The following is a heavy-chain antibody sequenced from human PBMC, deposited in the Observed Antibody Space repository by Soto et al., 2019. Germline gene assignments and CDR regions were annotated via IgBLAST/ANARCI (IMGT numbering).Heavy chain of an antibody. CDR2: IYPGDSDT. D-gene: IGHD6-19*01. CDR3: ARQDGSALYYFDY. J-gene: IGHJ4*02. CDR1: GYTFTSYW. V-gene: IGHV5-51*01. Sequence: GESLKISCKGSGYTFTSYWIAWVRQMPGKGLEWMGIIYPGDSDTRYSPSFQGQVSISADKSISTAYLQWSSLKASDTAMYYCARQDGSALYYFDYWGQGTLVTVSS.